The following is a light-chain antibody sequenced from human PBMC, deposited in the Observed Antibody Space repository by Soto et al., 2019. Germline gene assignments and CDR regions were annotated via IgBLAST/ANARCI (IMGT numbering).Light chain of an antibody. CDR3: QQYDNPPLT. V-gene: IGKV1-33*01. CDR1: QDISNY. CDR2: DAS. Sequence: DIQMTQSPSSLSASVGDRVTLTCQASQDISNYLNWYQQKPGKAPKLLIYDASNLETGVPSRFSRSGSGTDFTFTISSLQAEDIATYYCQQYDNPPLTFGGGTKVEIK. J-gene: IGKJ4*01.